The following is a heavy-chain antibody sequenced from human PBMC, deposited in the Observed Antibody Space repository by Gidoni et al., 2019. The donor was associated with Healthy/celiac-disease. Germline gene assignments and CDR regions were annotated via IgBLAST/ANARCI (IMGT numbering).Heavy chain of an antibody. CDR1: GYTFTSHG. CDR3: ARELSAERWLQLPAY. V-gene: IGHV1-18*01. D-gene: IGHD5-12*01. J-gene: IGHJ4*02. CDR2: ISAYNGNT. Sequence: QVQLVQSGAEVKKPGASAKVSCKASGYTFTSHGISWVRQAPGQGLEWMGWISAYNGNTNYAQKLQGRVTMTTDTSTSTAYMELRSLRSDDTAVYYCARELSAERWLQLPAYWGQGTLVTVSS.